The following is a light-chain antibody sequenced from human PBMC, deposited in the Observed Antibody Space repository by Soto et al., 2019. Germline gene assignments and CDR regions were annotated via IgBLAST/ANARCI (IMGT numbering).Light chain of an antibody. Sequence: DMQLTQSPSFLSASVGDRVTITSRASQAISSHLAWYQRKPGKAPNLLIYAASTLQSGVPSRFSGSGSGIEFTLTISRLQPEDFASYYCQQLNAYPITFGQGTRLEIK. CDR2: AAS. CDR1: QAISSH. CDR3: QQLNAYPIT. V-gene: IGKV1-9*01. J-gene: IGKJ5*01.